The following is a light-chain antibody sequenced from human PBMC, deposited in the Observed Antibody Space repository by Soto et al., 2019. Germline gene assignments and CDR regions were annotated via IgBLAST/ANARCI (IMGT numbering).Light chain of an antibody. Sequence: QSVLTQPPSASGSPGQSVTISCTGTSSDVGGYKYVSWYQQHPGRAPKLMIYEVSKRPSGVPDRFSGSKSGNTASLTVSGLQTEDEADYYCSSYAGSNNQVFGTGTKVTVL. CDR3: SSYAGSNNQV. J-gene: IGLJ1*01. CDR2: EVS. V-gene: IGLV2-8*01. CDR1: SSDVGGYKY.